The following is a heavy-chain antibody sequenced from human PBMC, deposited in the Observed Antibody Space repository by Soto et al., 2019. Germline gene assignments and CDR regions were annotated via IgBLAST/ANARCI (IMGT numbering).Heavy chain of an antibody. V-gene: IGHV3-9*01. CDR1: VFTFDDYA. J-gene: IGHJ4*01. D-gene: IGHD2-15*01. CDR3: VKDSYADFHRVLSTAEYFFDY. CDR2: ITWNSGKI. Sequence: SLRLSCTASVFTFDDYAMHWLRQGPGRGLEWVSGITWNSGKIAYADSVKGRFTIARDDDNNSLYLQMNSLRPEDTALYYCVKDSYADFHRVLSTAEYFFDYWGHGTLVTVSS.